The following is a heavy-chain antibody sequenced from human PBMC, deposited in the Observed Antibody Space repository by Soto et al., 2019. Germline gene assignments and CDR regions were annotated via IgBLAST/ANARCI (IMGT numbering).Heavy chain of an antibody. D-gene: IGHD3-10*01. CDR2: IYYSGST. V-gene: IGHV4-31*03. CDR1: GGSISSGGYY. J-gene: IGHJ4*02. CDR3: ARVLGDKGVRDGSGSRRRIFDY. Sequence: QVQLQESGPGLVKPSQTLSLTCTVSGGSISSGGYYWSWIRQHPGKGLEWIGYIYYSGSTYYNPSLKSRVTISVDTSKNQFSLKLSSVTAADTAVYYCARVLGDKGVRDGSGSRRRIFDYWGQGTLVTVSS.